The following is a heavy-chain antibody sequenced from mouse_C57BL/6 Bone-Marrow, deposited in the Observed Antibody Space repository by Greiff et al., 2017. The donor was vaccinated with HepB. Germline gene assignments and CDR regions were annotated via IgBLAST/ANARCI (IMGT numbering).Heavy chain of an antibody. CDR3: TGIVITTVVPYWYFDV. V-gene: IGHV6-3*01. CDR2: IRLKSDNYAT. D-gene: IGHD1-1*01. Sequence: EVKLVESGGGLVQPGGSMKLSCVASGFTFSNYWMNWVRQSPEKGLEWVAQIRLKSDNYATHYAESVKGRFTISRDDSKSSVYLQMNNLRAEDTGIYYCTGIVITTVVPYWYFDVWGTGTTVTVSS. J-gene: IGHJ1*03. CDR1: GFTFSNYW.